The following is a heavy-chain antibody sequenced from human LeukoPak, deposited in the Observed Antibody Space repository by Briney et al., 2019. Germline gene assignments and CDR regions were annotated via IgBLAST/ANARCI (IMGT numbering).Heavy chain of an antibody. CDR1: GFTFSSYA. J-gene: IGHJ4*02. CDR3: ARGGITMIVVVTGDY. CDR2: ISGSGGST. D-gene: IGHD3-22*01. Sequence: VQPGGSLRLSCATSGFTFSSYAMSWVRQAPGKGLEWVSAISGSGGSTYYADSVKGRFTISRDNAKNSLYLQMNSLRAEDTAVYYCARGGITMIVVVTGDYWGQGTLVTVSS. V-gene: IGHV3-23*01.